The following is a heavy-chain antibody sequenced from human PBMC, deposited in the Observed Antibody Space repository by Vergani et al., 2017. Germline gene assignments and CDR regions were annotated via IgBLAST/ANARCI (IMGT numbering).Heavy chain of an antibody. CDR1: GYTFTSYA. CDR2: INAGNGNT. CDR3: ARGRSTIFGAVTPFDY. D-gene: IGHD3-3*01. V-gene: IGHV1-3*01. Sequence: QVQLVQSGAEVQKPGASVKVSCKASGYTFTSYAMHWVRQAPGQRLEWMGWINAGNGNTKYSQQFQGRVTITRDTSASTAYMELSSLRSEDTAVYYCARGRSTIFGAVTPFDYWGQGTLVTVSS. J-gene: IGHJ4*02.